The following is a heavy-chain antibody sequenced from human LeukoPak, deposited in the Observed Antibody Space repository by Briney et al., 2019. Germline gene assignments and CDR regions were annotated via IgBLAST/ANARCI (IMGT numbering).Heavy chain of an antibody. J-gene: IGHJ6*03. D-gene: IGHD1-26*01. Sequence: ASVKVSCKASGYTFTSYGISWVRQAPGQGLEWMGWISAYNGNTNYAQKLQGRVTMTTDTSTSTAYMELRSLRSDDTAVYYCARDYYWELRGHYYYYMDVWGKGTTVTVSS. V-gene: IGHV1-18*01. CDR1: GYTFTSYG. CDR3: ARDYYWELRGHYYYYMDV. CDR2: ISAYNGNT.